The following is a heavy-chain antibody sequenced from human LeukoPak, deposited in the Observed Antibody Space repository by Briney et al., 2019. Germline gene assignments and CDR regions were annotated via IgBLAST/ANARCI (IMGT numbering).Heavy chain of an antibody. Sequence: GESLRLSCAASGFTFSSYSMNWVRQTPGKGLEWVSSISRSSSYIYYADSVKGRFTISRDNAKNSLYLQMNSLRAEDTAVYYCARDEGYDILTGYYIPRHFDYWGQGTLVTVSS. J-gene: IGHJ4*02. CDR2: ISRSSSYI. CDR1: GFTFSSYS. D-gene: IGHD3-9*01. V-gene: IGHV3-21*01. CDR3: ARDEGYDILTGYYIPRHFDY.